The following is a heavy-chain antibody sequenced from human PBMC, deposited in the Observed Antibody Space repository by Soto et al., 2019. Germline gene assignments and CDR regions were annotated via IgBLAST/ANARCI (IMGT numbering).Heavy chain of an antibody. CDR2: ISDSAINT. Sequence: DVQLVESGGGSVQPGGSLRLSCAASGFTFSSYAMSWVRQGPGKGLEWVSAISDSAINTYYADSVKGRFIISRDNSKNTLYLQMSSLRAEDTARYYCAKWGNDWGYDYYAMNVWGQGTTVTVSS. D-gene: IGHD7-27*01. CDR3: AKWGNDWGYDYYAMNV. CDR1: GFTFSSYA. J-gene: IGHJ6*02. V-gene: IGHV3-23*04.